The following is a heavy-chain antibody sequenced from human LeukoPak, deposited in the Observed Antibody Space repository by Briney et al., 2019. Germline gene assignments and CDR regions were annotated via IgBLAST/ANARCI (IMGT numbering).Heavy chain of an antibody. Sequence: PSETLSLTCAVSGGSISNYFWSWIRQPPGKGLEWIGYIYSSGTTNYNPSLKSRVTISVDTSKNQFSLKVSSVTAADTAVYYCARGPGEYYYYMDVWGKGTTVTISS. CDR3: ARGPGEYYYYMDV. D-gene: IGHD1-14*01. J-gene: IGHJ6*03. V-gene: IGHV4-59*01. CDR1: GGSISNYF. CDR2: IYSSGTT.